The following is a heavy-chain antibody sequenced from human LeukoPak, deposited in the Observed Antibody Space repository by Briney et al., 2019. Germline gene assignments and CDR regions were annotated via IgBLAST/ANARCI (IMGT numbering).Heavy chain of an antibody. CDR3: ARRPFGAYYFDY. Sequence: GESLKISCKGSGYSFTSYWIGWVRQMPGKGLEWMGIIYPGDSGTRYSPSFQGQVTISADKSVSTAYLQWGTLKASDTAMYYCARRPFGAYYFDYWGQGPLVTAS. CDR2: IYPGDSGT. V-gene: IGHV5-51*01. D-gene: IGHD3-10*01. J-gene: IGHJ4*02. CDR1: GYSFTSYW.